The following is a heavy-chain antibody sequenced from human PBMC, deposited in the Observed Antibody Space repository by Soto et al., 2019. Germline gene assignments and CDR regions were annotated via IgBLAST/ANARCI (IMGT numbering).Heavy chain of an antibody. J-gene: IGHJ6*02. V-gene: IGHV1-69*01. Sequence: QVQLVQSGAEVKKPGSSVKVSCKASGGTFSSYAISWVRQAPGQGLEWMGGIIPIFGTANYAQKFQGRVTITADESTSTAYMELSSLRSEDTAVYYCARERYCSGGSCLSYYYGMDVWGQGTTVTVSS. CDR1: GGTFSSYA. CDR2: IIPIFGTA. D-gene: IGHD2-15*01. CDR3: ARERYCSGGSCLSYYYGMDV.